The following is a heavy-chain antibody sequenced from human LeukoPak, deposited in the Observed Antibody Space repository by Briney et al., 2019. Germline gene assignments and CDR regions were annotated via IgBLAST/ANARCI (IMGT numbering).Heavy chain of an antibody. CDR3: ARGMYCSSASCYFGVYNWFDP. CDR1: GASIDSYY. D-gene: IGHD2-2*01. Sequence: PSETLSLSCTISGASIDSYYWSWIRQPPGKGLEWIGYIYYSGTTNYNPSLKRRVTISVDTSKNQFSLKLTSVTVADTAVYYCARGMYCSSASCYFGVYNWFDPWGQGTLVTVSS. J-gene: IGHJ5*02. CDR2: IYYSGTT. V-gene: IGHV4-59*12.